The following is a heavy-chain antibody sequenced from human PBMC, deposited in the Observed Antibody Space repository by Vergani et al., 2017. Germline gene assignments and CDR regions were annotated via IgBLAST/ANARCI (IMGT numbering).Heavy chain of an antibody. CDR2: IYSGGSST. D-gene: IGHD1-1*01. V-gene: IGHV3-23*03. CDR3: ANSVPSDY. Sequence: VQLVESGGGVVQPGRSLRLSCAASGFTFSSYAMSWVRQAPGKGLEWVSVIYSGGSSTYYADSVKGRFTISRDNSKNTLYLQMNSLRAEDTAVYYCANSVPSDYWGQGTLVTVSS. CDR1: GFTFSSYA. J-gene: IGHJ4*02.